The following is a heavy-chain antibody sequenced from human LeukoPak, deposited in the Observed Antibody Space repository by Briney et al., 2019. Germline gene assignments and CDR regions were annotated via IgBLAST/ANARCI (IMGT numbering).Heavy chain of an antibody. CDR2: ISGSGRTT. D-gene: IGHD2-15*01. V-gene: IGHV3-23*01. J-gene: IGHJ4*02. CDR1: GFTFSNHA. CDR3: AKNVVVKRYIDY. Sequence: GGSLRLSCAASGFTFSNHAMSWVRQTPGKGQQWVSVISGSGRTTEYADSEKGRFTISRDNSKNTLSLQMNSLRVEDTAIYYCAKNVVVKRYIDYWGQGTLVTVSS.